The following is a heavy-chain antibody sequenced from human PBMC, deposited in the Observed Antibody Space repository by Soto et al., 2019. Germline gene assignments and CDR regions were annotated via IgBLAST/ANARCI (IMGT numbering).Heavy chain of an antibody. J-gene: IGHJ4*02. V-gene: IGHV3-7*01. CDR2: IKQDGSEK. CDR3: ERDTSAVIHDY. Sequence: GSLRLACAASGFTFSSYWRSWVRQAPGKGLEWVDNIKQDGSEKHYVDAVKGRFTISRDNANNSLYLQMNRLRADDTAVYYFERDTSAVIHDYWGQGILVPVSS. CDR1: GFTFSSYW.